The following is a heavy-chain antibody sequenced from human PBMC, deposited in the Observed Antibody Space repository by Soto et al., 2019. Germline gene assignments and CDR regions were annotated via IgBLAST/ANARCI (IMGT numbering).Heavy chain of an antibody. V-gene: IGHV1-18*01. Sequence: ASVKVSCKASGYTFTSYGISWVRQAPGQGLEWMGWISAYNGNTNYAQKLQGRVTMTTDTSTSTAYMELRSLRSDDTAVYYCARYCSGGSCYSSPTLDAFDIWGQGTMVTVSS. CDR3: ARYCSGGSCYSSPTLDAFDI. CDR2: ISAYNGNT. J-gene: IGHJ3*02. D-gene: IGHD2-15*01. CDR1: GYTFTSYG.